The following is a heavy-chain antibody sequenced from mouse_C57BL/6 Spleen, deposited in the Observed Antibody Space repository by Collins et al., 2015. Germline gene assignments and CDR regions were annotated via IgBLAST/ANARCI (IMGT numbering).Heavy chain of an antibody. CDR2: INPSTGYT. CDR3: ARVRAMDY. CDR1: GYTFTSYW. J-gene: IGHJ4*01. V-gene: IGHV1-7*01. Sequence: QVQLQQSGAELAKPGASVKMSCKASGYTFTSYWMHWVKQRPGQGLEWIGYINPSTGYTEYNQKFKDKATLTADKSSSTAYMQLSSLTSEDSAVYYCARVRAMDYWGQGTSVTVSS. D-gene: IGHD1-1*01.